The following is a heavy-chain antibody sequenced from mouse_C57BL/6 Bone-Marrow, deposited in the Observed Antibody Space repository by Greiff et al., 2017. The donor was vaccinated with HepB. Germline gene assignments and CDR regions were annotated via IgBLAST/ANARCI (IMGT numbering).Heavy chain of an antibody. CDR2: IYPGSGST. CDR3: ARFLITTVD. Sequence: QVHVKQPGAELVKPGASVKMSCKASGYTFTSYWITWVKQRPGQGLEWIGDIYPGSGSTNYNEKFKSKATLTVDTSSSTAYMQLSSLTSEDSAVYYCARFLITTVDWGQGTTLTVSS. CDR1: GYTFTSYW. V-gene: IGHV1-55*01. J-gene: IGHJ2*01. D-gene: IGHD1-1*01.